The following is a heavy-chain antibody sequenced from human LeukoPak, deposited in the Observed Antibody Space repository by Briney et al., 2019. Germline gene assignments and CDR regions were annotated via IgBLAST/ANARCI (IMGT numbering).Heavy chain of an antibody. CDR1: GFTFSNYA. J-gene: IGHJ4*02. V-gene: IGHV3-33*08. Sequence: PGGSLRLSCAATGFTFSNYAIHWGRQAPGKGLEWVAVIWYDGGNKYYADSVKGRFTISRDNSKNTLYLQMNSLRAGDTAVYYCARDSESHFDYWGQGTLVIVSS. CDR2: IWYDGGNK. CDR3: ARDSESHFDY.